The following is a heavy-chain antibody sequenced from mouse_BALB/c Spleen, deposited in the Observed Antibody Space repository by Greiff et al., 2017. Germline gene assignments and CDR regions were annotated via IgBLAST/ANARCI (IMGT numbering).Heavy chain of an antibody. CDR2: IYPSDSYT. V-gene: IGHV1-69*02. J-gene: IGHJ2*01. CDR3: ARSTAFDY. CDR1: GYTFTSYW. Sequence: QVQLQQPGAELVRPGASVKLSCKASGYTFTSYWINWVKQRPGQGLEWIGNIYPSDSYTNYNQKFKDKATLTVDKSSSTAYMQLSSLTSEDSAVYYCARSTAFDYWGQGTTLTVSS.